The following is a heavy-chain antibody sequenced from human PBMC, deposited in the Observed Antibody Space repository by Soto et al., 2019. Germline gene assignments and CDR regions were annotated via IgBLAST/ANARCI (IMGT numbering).Heavy chain of an antibody. CDR1: GFTFSSYA. CDR2: ISGSGGST. CDR3: AKGGIAARRDNWFDP. Sequence: GGSLRLSCAASGFTFSSYAMSWVRQAPGKGLEWVSAISGSGGSTYYADSVKGRFTISRDNSKNTLYLQMNSLRAEDMAVYYCAKGGIAARRDNWFDPWGQGTLVTVSS. V-gene: IGHV3-23*01. J-gene: IGHJ5*02. D-gene: IGHD6-6*01.